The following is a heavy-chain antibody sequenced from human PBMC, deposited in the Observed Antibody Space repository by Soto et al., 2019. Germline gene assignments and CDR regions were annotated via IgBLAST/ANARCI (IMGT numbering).Heavy chain of an antibody. CDR2: IYWDDDK. V-gene: IGHV2-5*02. D-gene: IGHD2-15*01. J-gene: IGHJ5*01. CDR3: AHAMLYCTGGSCSTWFDS. CDR1: GFSLSTHGVG. Sequence: QITLKESGPTLVKPTQTLTLTCTFSGFSLSTHGVGVGWIRQPAGKALEWLALIYWDDDKRYSASLNSRLTITTDTSKNPVVLTMTNVDPVDTATYYCAHAMLYCTGGSCSTWFDSWGPGTLVTVSS.